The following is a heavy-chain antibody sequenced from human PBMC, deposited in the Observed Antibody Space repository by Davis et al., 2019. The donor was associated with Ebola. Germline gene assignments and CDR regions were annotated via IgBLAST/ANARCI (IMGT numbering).Heavy chain of an antibody. CDR2: IYYSGST. V-gene: IGHV4-39*07. CDR1: GGSISSSSYY. J-gene: IGHJ6*03. Sequence: PSETLSLTCTVSGGSISSSSYYWGWIRQPPGKGLEWIGSIYYSGSTYYNPSLKSRVTISVDTSKNQFSLKLSSVTAADTAVYYCARVRRYDYYYYYMDVWGKGTTVTVSS. CDR3: ARVRRYDYYYYYMDV. D-gene: IGHD5-12*01.